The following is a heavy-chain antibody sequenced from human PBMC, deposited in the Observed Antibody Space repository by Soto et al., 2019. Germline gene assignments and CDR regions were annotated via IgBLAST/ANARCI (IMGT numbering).Heavy chain of an antibody. CDR1: GFTFSNAW. CDR3: TTAPLPYYDSWSGPPHGGYYYYYYGMDV. CDR2: IKSKTDGGTT. J-gene: IGHJ6*02. V-gene: IGHV3-15*07. D-gene: IGHD3-3*01. Sequence: EVQLVESGGGLVKPGGSLRLSCAASGFTFSNAWMNWVRQAPGKGLEWVGRIKSKTDGGTTDYAAPVKGRFTISRDDSKNTLYLQMNSLKTEDTAVYYCTTAPLPYYDSWSGPPHGGYYYYYYGMDVWGQGTTVTVSS.